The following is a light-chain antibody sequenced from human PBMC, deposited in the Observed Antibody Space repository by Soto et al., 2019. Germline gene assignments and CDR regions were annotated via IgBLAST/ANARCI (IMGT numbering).Light chain of an antibody. V-gene: IGKV1-39*01. CDR2: AAT. Sequence: DIQMTQSPASLSASLGDKVTIACRTSQTISRSLNWYHHRPGKAPRLLVYAATTLQSGVPSRFSGSGSGTDFNLTISSLQPEDFDTYYCQQSFSIPFTLAPGTNVDIK. J-gene: IGKJ3*01. CDR3: QQSFSIPFT. CDR1: QTISRS.